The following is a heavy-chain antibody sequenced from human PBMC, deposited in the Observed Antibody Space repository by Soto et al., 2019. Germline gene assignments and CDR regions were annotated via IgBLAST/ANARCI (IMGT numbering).Heavy chain of an antibody. CDR3: ANHEKYSNSPSTY. Sequence: GGSLRLSCAASGFTFSSFAMSWVRQAPGKGLEWVSTITNGGSTTYYADSVRGRFTISRDNSKNTLFLQLNSLRAEDTAVYYCANHEKYSNSPSTYWGQGTLVTVSS. CDR1: GFTFSSFA. D-gene: IGHD6-6*01. V-gene: IGHV3-23*01. J-gene: IGHJ4*02. CDR2: ITNGGSTT.